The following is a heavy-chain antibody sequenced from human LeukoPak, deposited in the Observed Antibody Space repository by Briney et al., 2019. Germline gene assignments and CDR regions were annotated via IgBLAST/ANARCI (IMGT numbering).Heavy chain of an antibody. CDR2: IYYSGST. CDR1: GGSISSSSYY. J-gene: IGHJ6*02. Sequence: SETLSLTCTVSGGSISSSSYYWGWIRQPPGKGLEWIGYIYYSGSTNYNPSLKSRVTISVDTSKNQFSLKLSSVTAADTAVYYCSGADYYYYGMDVWGQGTTVTVSS. V-gene: IGHV4-61*05. CDR3: SGADYYYYGMDV.